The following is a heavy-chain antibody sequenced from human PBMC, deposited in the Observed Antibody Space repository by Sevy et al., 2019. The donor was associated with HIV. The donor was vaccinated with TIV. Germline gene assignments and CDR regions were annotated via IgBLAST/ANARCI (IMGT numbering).Heavy chain of an antibody. CDR2: ISAYNGNT. CDR1: GYTFTSYG. V-gene: IGHV1-18*04. CDR3: ARGNWNYVGTFYGMDV. D-gene: IGHD1-7*01. Sequence: ASVKVSCKASGYTFTSYGISWVRQAPGQGLEWMGWISAYNGNTNYAQTLQGRVTMTTDTSTSTAYMELRSLRSDDTAVYYCARGNWNYVGTFYGMDVWGQGTTVTVSS. J-gene: IGHJ6*02.